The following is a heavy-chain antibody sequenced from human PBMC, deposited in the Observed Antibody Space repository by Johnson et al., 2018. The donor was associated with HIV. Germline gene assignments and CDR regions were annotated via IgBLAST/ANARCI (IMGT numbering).Heavy chain of an antibody. CDR2: IKQDGSEK. V-gene: IGHV3-7*02. J-gene: IGHJ3*02. Sequence: VQLVESGGGLVQPGGSLRLSCAASGFTFSSYWMSWVRQAPGKGLEWVANIKQDGSEKYYADSVRGRFTISRDNSKNTLSLQMNSLRAEDTAVYYCAKSDCSGGSCYSVWRHAFDIWGQGTMVTVSS. CDR1: GFTFSSYW. CDR3: AKSDCSGGSCYSVWRHAFDI. D-gene: IGHD2-15*01.